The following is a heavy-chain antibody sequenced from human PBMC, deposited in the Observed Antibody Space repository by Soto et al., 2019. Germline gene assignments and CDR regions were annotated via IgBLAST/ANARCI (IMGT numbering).Heavy chain of an antibody. CDR2: ISAYNGNT. D-gene: IGHD6-19*01. Sequence: GXSVKVSLNASGYTFTSYGISLVRHSPGQGLEWMGWISAYNGNTNYAQKLQGRVTMTTDTSTSTAYMELRSLRSDDTAVYYCARVKASGWLNWFDPWGQGTLVTVSS. CDR1: GYTFTSYG. V-gene: IGHV1-18*01. J-gene: IGHJ5*02. CDR3: ARVKASGWLNWFDP.